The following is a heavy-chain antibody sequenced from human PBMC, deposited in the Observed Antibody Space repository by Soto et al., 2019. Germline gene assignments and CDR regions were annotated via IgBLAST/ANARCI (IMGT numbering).Heavy chain of an antibody. V-gene: IGHV3-33*01. J-gene: IGHJ6*02. CDR2: IWYDGSNK. D-gene: IGHD1-26*01. Sequence: GSLRLSCAASGFTFSSYGMHWVRQAPGKGLEWVAVIWYDGSNKYYADSVKGRFTISRDNSKNTLYLQMNSLRAEDTAVYYCARDHQLLDGSGSYSDYYYYGMDVWGQGTTVTVSS. CDR1: GFTFSSYG. CDR3: ARDHQLLDGSGSYSDYYYYGMDV.